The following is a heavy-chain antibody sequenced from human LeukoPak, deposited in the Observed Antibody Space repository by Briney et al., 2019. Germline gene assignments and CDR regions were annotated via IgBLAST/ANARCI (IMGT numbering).Heavy chain of an antibody. Sequence: ASVKVSCKASGYTFTSYGISWVRQAPGQGLEWMGWINTNTGNPTYAQGFTGRFVFSLDTSVSTAYLQISSLKAEDTAVYYCARESVAGYSSGWSKGDFDYWGQGTLVTVSS. J-gene: IGHJ4*02. CDR3: ARESVAGYSSGWSKGDFDY. V-gene: IGHV7-4-1*02. D-gene: IGHD6-19*01. CDR2: INTNTGNP. CDR1: GYTFTSYG.